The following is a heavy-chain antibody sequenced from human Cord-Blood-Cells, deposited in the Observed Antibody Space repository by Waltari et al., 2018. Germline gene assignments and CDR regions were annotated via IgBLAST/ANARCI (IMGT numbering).Heavy chain of an antibody. Sequence: QVQLVQSGAEVKKPGSSVKVSCKASGGTFSSYAISWVRQAPGQGLAWMGGIIPIVGTASYGQKFQGRVKMTAHESTSTAYMELSSLRSEDTAVYYCARSLRYSSSWYGYWGQGTLVTVSS. V-gene: IGHV1-69*01. D-gene: IGHD6-13*01. CDR1: GGTFSSYA. J-gene: IGHJ4*02. CDR2: IIPIVGTA. CDR3: ARSLRYSSSWYGY.